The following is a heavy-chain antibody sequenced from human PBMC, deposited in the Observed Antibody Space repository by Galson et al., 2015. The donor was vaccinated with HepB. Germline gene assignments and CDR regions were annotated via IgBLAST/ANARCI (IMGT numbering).Heavy chain of an antibody. J-gene: IGHJ6*02. CDR1: GGSFSGYY. Sequence: ETLSLTCAVYGGSFSGYYWSWVRQPPGKGLEWIGEIYPSGTTSGTTNYNPSLKSRITISIDKSKNQFFLKLSSVTAADTALYYCAREGGYTNYYYGMDVWGQGTTVIVSS. V-gene: IGHV4-34*01. D-gene: IGHD5-18*01. CDR3: AREGGYTNYYYGMDV. CDR2: IYPSGTTSGTT.